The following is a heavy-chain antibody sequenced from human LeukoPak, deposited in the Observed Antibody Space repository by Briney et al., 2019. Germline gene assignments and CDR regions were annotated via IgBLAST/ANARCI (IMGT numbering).Heavy chain of an antibody. D-gene: IGHD5-12*01. CDR3: AVKGGYNDWDAPFDY. CDR2: VNGDGSST. CDR1: GFTFSSYW. J-gene: IGHJ4*02. V-gene: IGHV3-74*01. Sequence: GGSLRLSCAASGFTFSSYWMHWVRQAPGKGLVWVARVNGDGSSTTYADSVKGRFTVSRDNAKKALYLQMNSLGAEDTAVYYCAVKGGYNDWDAPFDYWGQGTLVTVSS.